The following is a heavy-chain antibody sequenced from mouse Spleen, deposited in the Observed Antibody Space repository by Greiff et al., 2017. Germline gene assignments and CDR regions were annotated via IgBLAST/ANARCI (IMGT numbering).Heavy chain of an antibody. Sequence: EVKLMESGGGLVQSGRSLRLSCATSGFTFSDFYMEWVRQAPGKGLEWIAASRNKANDYTTEYSASVKGRFIVSRDTSQSILYLQMNALRAEDTAIYYCARDAAYYGNFYWYFDVWGTGTTVTVSS. D-gene: IGHD2-10*01. CDR3: ARDAAYYGNFYWYFDV. CDR1: GFTFSDFY. V-gene: IGHV7-1*01. CDR2: SRNKANDYTT. J-gene: IGHJ1*03.